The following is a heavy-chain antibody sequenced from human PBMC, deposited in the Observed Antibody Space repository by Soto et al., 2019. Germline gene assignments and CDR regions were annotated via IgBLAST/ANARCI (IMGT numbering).Heavy chain of an antibody. Sequence: QVQLVQSGAEVRKPGASVKVSCKASGYTFTSYGISWVRQAPGQGLEWMGWISAYNGNTNYAQKLQDRVTMTTDTSTSTAYMELRSLRSDVTAVYYCARDPDYYYGSGSGNWFDPWGQGTLVTVSS. CDR3: ARDPDYYYGSGSGNWFDP. CDR1: GYTFTSYG. V-gene: IGHV1-18*01. J-gene: IGHJ5*02. D-gene: IGHD3-10*01. CDR2: ISAYNGNT.